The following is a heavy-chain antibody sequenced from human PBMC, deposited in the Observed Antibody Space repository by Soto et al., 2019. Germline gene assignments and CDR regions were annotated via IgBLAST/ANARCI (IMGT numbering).Heavy chain of an antibody. D-gene: IGHD2-8*02. CDR3: ARGLLAAGPFDS. V-gene: IGHV3-30*03. J-gene: IGHJ4*02. Sequence: LRLSCAASGFTFNTYGMHWVRQAPGKGLEWVAVISYDAKSKLYVDSVRGRFTISRDNSKNTLFLQMDSLRPEDTALYYCARGLLAAGPFDSWGQGTLVTVSS. CDR2: ISYDAKSK. CDR1: GFTFNTYG.